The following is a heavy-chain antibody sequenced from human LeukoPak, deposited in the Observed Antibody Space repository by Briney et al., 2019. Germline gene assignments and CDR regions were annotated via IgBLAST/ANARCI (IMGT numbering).Heavy chain of an antibody. J-gene: IGHJ4*02. V-gene: IGHV3-48*04. D-gene: IGHD3-22*01. CDR1: GFTFSSYS. CDR2: ISSSGSTI. CDR3: ATSYYYDSSGYCPDY. Sequence: GGSLRLSCAASGFTFSSYSMNWVRQAPGKGLEWVSYISSSGSTIYYADSVKGRFTISRDNAKNSLYLQMNSLRAEDTAVYYCATSYYYDSSGYCPDYWGQGTLVTVSS.